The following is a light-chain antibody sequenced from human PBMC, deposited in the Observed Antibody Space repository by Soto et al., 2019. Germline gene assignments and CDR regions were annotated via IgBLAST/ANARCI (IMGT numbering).Light chain of an antibody. Sequence: QSVLTQPPSASGTPGQRVTISCSGSSSNIGSNTVNWYQQIPGTAPKLLIYSNNQRPSGVPDRFSGSKSGTSASLAISGLQSEDEADYYCAAWDDCLNGVVFGGGTKLTVL. CDR3: AAWDDCLNGVV. CDR1: SSNIGSNT. CDR2: SNN. V-gene: IGLV1-44*01. J-gene: IGLJ2*01.